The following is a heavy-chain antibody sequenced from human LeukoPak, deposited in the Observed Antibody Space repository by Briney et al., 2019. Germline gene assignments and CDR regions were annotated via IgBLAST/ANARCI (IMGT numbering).Heavy chain of an antibody. CDR2: ISTSGST. V-gene: IGHV4-4*09. D-gene: IGHD3-22*01. CDR1: AASISNYY. J-gene: IGHJ4*02. CDR3: ASPRSGYRYTFDY. Sequence: PSETLSLTCAVSAASISNYYWSWIRQAPGKGLEWIGYISTSGSTNYNPSLKSRVSISLDTSKNRFSLDLNFVTAADTAVYYCASPRSGYRYTFDYWGQGALVTVSS.